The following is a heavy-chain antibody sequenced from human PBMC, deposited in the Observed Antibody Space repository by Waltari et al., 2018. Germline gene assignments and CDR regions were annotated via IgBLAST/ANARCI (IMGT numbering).Heavy chain of an antibody. CDR3: VRARLSGHYTSAGYYYGMDV. D-gene: IGHD3-3*01. CDR2: IRSDGDIT. J-gene: IGHJ6*02. CDR1: GFTFSSYA. V-gene: IGHV3-64D*08. Sequence: EVQLVVSGGDLVQPGGSLRPSCSASGFTFSSYAMHWVRQAPGKGREYVSGIRSDGDITWYADSVKGRFTVSRDNSKNTLYLQMSSLRPEDTAVYYCVRARLSGHYTSAGYYYGMDVWGQGTTVIVSS.